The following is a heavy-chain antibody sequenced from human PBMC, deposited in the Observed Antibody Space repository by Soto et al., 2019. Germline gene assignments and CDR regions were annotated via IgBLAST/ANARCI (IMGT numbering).Heavy chain of an antibody. D-gene: IGHD2-2*02. CDR3: ARAGDDCSTTSCYMIEY. Sequence: ASVKVSCKASGYTFTTYAIHWVRQAPGQRLEWMGWINAGNGKTKYSQKFQDRVTITRDTSATTAYMELSSLTSEDTAVYYCARAGDDCSTTSCYMIEYCGQGTLVTVSS. V-gene: IGHV1-3*01. CDR2: INAGNGKT. J-gene: IGHJ4*02. CDR1: GYTFTTYA.